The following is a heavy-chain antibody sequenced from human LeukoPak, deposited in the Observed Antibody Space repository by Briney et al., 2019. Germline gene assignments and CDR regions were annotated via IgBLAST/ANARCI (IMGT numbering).Heavy chain of an antibody. Sequence: GASVKVSCKAAGYNFPAYFMHWVRQAPGQGLEWMGRINPDGGDTNYAQKFQGRVTMASDTSISTAYMELNSLMSDDTAVYYCVRVGFTTSWSNFDYWGQGTLVTVSS. J-gene: IGHJ4*02. CDR2: INPDGGDT. CDR3: VRVGFTTSWSNFDY. CDR1: GYNFPAYF. V-gene: IGHV1-2*06. D-gene: IGHD2-2*01.